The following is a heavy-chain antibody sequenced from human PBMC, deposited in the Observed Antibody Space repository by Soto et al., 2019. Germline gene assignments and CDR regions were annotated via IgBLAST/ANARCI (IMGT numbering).Heavy chain of an antibody. V-gene: IGHV2-26*01. J-gene: IGHJ4*02. D-gene: IGHD1-26*01. Sequence: QVTLKEPGPVLVKPTETLTLTCTVSGFSLRNARMGVSWIRQPPGKALEWLAHIFSNDEKSYSTSLKRRLTISKDTSKSQVVLTMTNMDPVDTATYYCARIFVGAVTIFDYWGQGTLVTVSS. CDR3: ARIFVGAVTIFDY. CDR1: GFSLRNARMG. CDR2: IFSNDEK.